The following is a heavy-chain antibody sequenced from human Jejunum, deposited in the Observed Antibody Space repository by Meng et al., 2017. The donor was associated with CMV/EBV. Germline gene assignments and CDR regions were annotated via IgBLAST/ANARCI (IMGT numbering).Heavy chain of an antibody. CDR1: GFTFSRYW. Sequence: ASGFTFSRYWMHWGRQGPGKGLVWVSRIDSDGSSTSYADSVKGRFTISRDNAKNTLYLQMNSLRAEDTAIYYCARDIKNSRSSVDYWGQGTQVTVSS. J-gene: IGHJ4*02. V-gene: IGHV3-74*01. CDR2: IDSDGSST. CDR3: ARDIKNSRSSVDY. D-gene: IGHD6-6*01.